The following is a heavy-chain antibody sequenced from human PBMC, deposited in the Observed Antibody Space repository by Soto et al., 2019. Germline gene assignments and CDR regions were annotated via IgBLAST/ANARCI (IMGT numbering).Heavy chain of an antibody. V-gene: IGHV4-34*01. CDR2: INHSGST. Sequence: QVQLQQWGAGLLKPSETLSLTCAVYGGSFSGYYWSWIRQPPGKGLEWIGEINHSGSTNYNPSLKSRVTISVDTSKNQFSLKLRSVTAADTAVYYCARAEPAEAVLAYWGQGTPVTVSS. CDR3: ARAEPAEAVLAY. D-gene: IGHD6-19*01. J-gene: IGHJ4*02. CDR1: GGSFSGYY.